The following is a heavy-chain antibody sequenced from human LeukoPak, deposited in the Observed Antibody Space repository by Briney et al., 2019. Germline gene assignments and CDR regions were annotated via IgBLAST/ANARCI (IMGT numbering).Heavy chain of an antibody. J-gene: IGHJ6*02. CDR3: AAGQQRLGDKPPLYYYYGMDV. D-gene: IGHD3-16*01. CDR1: GFTFTSSA. CDR2: IVVGSGNT. V-gene: IGHV1-58*02. Sequence: SVKVSCKASGFTFTSSAMQWVRQARGQRLEWIGWIVVGSGNTNYAQKFQERVTITRDMSTSTAYMELSSLRSEGTAVYYCAAGQQRLGDKPPLYYYYGMDVWGQGTTVTVSS.